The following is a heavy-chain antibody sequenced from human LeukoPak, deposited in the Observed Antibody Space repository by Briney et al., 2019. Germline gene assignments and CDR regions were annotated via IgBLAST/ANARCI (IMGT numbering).Heavy chain of an antibody. D-gene: IGHD6-13*01. CDR3: ATLVIAAAGTDY. CDR1: GGSISSYY. CDR2: IYTSGST. V-gene: IGHV4-4*07. Sequence: NPSETLSLTCTVSGGSISSYYWSWLRQPAGKGLEWIGRIYTSGSTNYNPSLKSRVTMAVDTSKNQFSLRLTSVTAADTAVYYCATLVIAAAGTDYWGQGTLVTVSS. J-gene: IGHJ4*02.